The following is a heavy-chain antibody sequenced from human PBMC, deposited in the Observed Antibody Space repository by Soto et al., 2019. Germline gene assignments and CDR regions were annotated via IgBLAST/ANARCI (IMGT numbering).Heavy chain of an antibody. V-gene: IGHV1-18*01. CDR3: AGTPVSNYNWFDP. D-gene: IGHD4-4*01. CDR1: GYTFTDYD. Sequence: QGQLVQSGAEVKKPGASVKVSCKASGYTFTDYDISWVRQAPGQGLEWMGWISVDNGNTKYVESLQGRVTMTTDTSSSTAYREVKSLRSDDTAVYYCAGTPVSNYNWFDPWGQGTLVAVSP. J-gene: IGHJ5*02. CDR2: ISVDNGNT.